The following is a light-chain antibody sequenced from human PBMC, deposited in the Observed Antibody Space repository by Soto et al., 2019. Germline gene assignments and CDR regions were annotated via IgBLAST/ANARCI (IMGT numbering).Light chain of an antibody. CDR3: QQYNKWPLT. Sequence: EIVMTQSPATLSVPPGERATLSCRASQSSSGNLAWYQQKPGQAPRLLIYGASTRATGIPAAISGSGSGTEFTITISSLQSEDFAVYYCQQYNKWPLTFGGGTKVEI. J-gene: IGKJ4*01. V-gene: IGKV3-15*01. CDR1: QSSSGN. CDR2: GAS.